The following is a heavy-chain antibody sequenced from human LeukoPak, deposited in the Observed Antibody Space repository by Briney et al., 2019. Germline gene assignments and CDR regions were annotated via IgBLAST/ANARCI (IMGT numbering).Heavy chain of an antibody. D-gene: IGHD4-17*01. CDR3: AKERQTGDYFTSDF. CDR1: GFTVSSNY. J-gene: IGHJ4*02. CDR2: IYSGGST. V-gene: IGHV3-53*01. Sequence: GGSLRLSCAASGFTVSSNYMSWVRQAPGKGLEWVSVIYSGGSTYYADSVKGQFTISRDNSKSTVYLQMNSLRADDTAVYYCAKERQTGDYFTSDFWGQGTLVTVSS.